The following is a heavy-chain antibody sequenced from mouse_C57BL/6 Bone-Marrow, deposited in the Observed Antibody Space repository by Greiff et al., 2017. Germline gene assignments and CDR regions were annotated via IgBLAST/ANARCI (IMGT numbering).Heavy chain of an antibody. Sequence: EVHLVESGGGLVKPGGSLKLSCAASGFTFSSYAMSWVRQTPEKRLEWVATISDGGSYTYYPDNVKGRFTISRDNAKNNLYLQMSHLKSEDTAMYYWARTLNWDEDFDYWGQGTTLTVSS. CDR2: ISDGGSYT. V-gene: IGHV5-4*01. CDR1: GFTFSSYA. CDR3: ARTLNWDEDFDY. D-gene: IGHD4-1*02. J-gene: IGHJ2*01.